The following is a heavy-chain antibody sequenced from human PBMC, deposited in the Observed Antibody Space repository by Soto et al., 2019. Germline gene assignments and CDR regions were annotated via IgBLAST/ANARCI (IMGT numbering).Heavy chain of an antibody. D-gene: IGHD1-1*01. J-gene: IGHJ4*02. CDR2: IWYDGSNE. V-gene: IGHV3-33*01. Sequence: PGGSLRLSCAASGFTFSTSGVHGVRQAPGKGLEWVALIWYDGSNEYYADSVKGRFTIYRDNSKNTLYLQMNSLRAEDTAVYYCGRPGVQYFDYWGQGTLVTGSS. CDR1: GFTFSTSG. CDR3: GRPGVQYFDY.